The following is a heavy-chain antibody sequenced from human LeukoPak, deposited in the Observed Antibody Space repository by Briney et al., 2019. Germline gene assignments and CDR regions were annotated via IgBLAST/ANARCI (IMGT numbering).Heavy chain of an antibody. Sequence: PSETLSPTCTVSGGSISSSSYYWGWIRQPPGKGLEWIGSIYYSGSTYYNPSLKSRVTISVDTSKNQFSLKLSSVTAADTAVYYCARDDNWNRNFDYWGQGTLVTVSS. D-gene: IGHD1-20*01. CDR2: IYYSGST. J-gene: IGHJ4*02. V-gene: IGHV4-39*07. CDR3: ARDDNWNRNFDY. CDR1: GGSISSSSYY.